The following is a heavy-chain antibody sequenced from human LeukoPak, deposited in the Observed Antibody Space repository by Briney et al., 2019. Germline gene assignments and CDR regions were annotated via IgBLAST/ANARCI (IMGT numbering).Heavy chain of an antibody. Sequence: PSETLSLTCTVSGGSISSYYWSWIRQPPGKGLEWIGYIYYSGSTNYNPSLKSLVTISVDTSKNQFSLKLSSVTAADTAVYYCAREAATTNYYYYYYMDVWGKGTTVTVSS. D-gene: IGHD6-25*01. V-gene: IGHV4-59*01. CDR3: AREAATTNYYYYYYMDV. CDR2: IYYSGST. CDR1: GGSISSYY. J-gene: IGHJ6*03.